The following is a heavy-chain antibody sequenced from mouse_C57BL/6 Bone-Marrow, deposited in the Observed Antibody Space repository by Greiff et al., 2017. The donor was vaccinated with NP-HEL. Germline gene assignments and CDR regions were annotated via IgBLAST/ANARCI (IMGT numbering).Heavy chain of an antibody. CDR2: IYPRSGNT. CDR3: ARRGAYYYGSSYGYFDV. Sequence: QVQLQQSGAELARPGASVKLSCKASGYTFTSYGISWVKQRTGQGLEWIGEIYPRSGNTYYNEKFKGKATLTADKSSSTAYMELRSLTSEDSAVYFCARRGAYYYGSSYGYFDVWGTGTTVTVSS. J-gene: IGHJ1*03. CDR1: GYTFTSYG. D-gene: IGHD1-1*01. V-gene: IGHV1-81*01.